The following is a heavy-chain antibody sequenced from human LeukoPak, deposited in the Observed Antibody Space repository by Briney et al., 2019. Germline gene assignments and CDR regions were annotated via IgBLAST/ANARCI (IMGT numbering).Heavy chain of an antibody. Sequence: ASVKVSCKASGYTFTSYDISWVRQAPGQGLEWMGWISTYNDNTHYAQKLQGRVTMTTDTSTSTVYMELKSLRSDDTAVYYCARDRYYYDSSGYPITYYFDYWGQGTLVTVSS. CDR3: ARDRYYYDSSGYPITYYFDY. CDR1: GYTFTSYD. J-gene: IGHJ4*02. CDR2: ISTYNDNT. D-gene: IGHD3-22*01. V-gene: IGHV1-18*01.